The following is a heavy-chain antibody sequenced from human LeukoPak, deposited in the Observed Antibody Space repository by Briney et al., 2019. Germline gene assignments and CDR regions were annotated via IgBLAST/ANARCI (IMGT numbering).Heavy chain of an antibody. Sequence: SETLSLTCTVSGGSISSSSYYWSWIRQPAGKGLEWIGRVYSSGSTNYNPSLKSRVTMSIDTSKNQFSLKLSSVTAADTAVYYCARVRYSSHYYYYYYMDVWGKGTTVTVSS. D-gene: IGHD6-13*01. CDR1: GGSISSSSYY. CDR3: ARVRYSSHYYYYYYMDV. CDR2: VYSSGST. V-gene: IGHV4-61*02. J-gene: IGHJ6*03.